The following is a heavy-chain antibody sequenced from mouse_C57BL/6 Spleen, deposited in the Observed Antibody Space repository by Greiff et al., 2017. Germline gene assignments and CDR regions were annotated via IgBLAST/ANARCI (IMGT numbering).Heavy chain of an antibody. Sequence: EVQLQQSGTVLARPGASVKMSCKTSGYTFTSYWMHWVKQRPGQGLEWIGAIYPGNSDTSYNQKFKGKAKLTAVTSASTAYMELSSLTNEDSAVYYCAYGNYGRTWFAYWGQGTLVTVSA. V-gene: IGHV1-5*01. D-gene: IGHD2-1*01. CDR1: GYTFTSYW. CDR2: IYPGNSDT. CDR3: AYGNYGRTWFAY. J-gene: IGHJ3*01.